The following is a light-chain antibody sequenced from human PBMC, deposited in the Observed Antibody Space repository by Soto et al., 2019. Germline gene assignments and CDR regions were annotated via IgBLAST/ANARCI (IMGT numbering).Light chain of an antibody. CDR3: QQYGSSGT. V-gene: IGKV3-20*01. CDR2: GAS. J-gene: IGKJ1*01. CDR1: QSVSNDY. Sequence: EIVLTQSPGTLSLSPEERATLSCRASQSVSNDYLAWYQQKPGKAPRLLIYGASNRATGIPDRFSGSGSETDFTLTISRLEPEDFAVYYCQQYGSSGTFGQGTKVDIK.